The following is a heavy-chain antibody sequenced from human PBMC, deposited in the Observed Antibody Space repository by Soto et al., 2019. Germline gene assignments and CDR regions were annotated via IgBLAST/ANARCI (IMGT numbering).Heavy chain of an antibody. CDR2: ISAYNGNT. CDR3: ARDRKWELLPTFDY. V-gene: IGHV1-18*01. Sequence: GASVKVSCKASGYTFTSYGISWVRQAPGQGLEWMGWISAYNGNTNYAQKLQGRVTMTTDTSTSTAYMELRSLRSDDTAVYYCARDRKWELLPTFDYWGQGTLVTVSS. J-gene: IGHJ4*02. CDR1: GYTFTSYG. D-gene: IGHD1-26*01.